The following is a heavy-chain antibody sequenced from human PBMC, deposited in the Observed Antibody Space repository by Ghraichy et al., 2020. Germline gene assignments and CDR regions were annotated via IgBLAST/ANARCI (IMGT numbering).Heavy chain of an antibody. J-gene: IGHJ4*02. CDR3: ARIPYYCSSTSCYYGY. CDR2: INHSGST. V-gene: IGHV4-34*01. CDR1: GGSFSGYY. Sequence: SETLSLTCAVYGGSFSGYYWSWIRQPPGKGLEWIGEINHSGSTNYNPSLKSRVTISVDTSKNQFSLKLSFVTAADTAVYYCARIPYYCSSTSCYYGYWGQGTLVTVSS. D-gene: IGHD2-2*01.